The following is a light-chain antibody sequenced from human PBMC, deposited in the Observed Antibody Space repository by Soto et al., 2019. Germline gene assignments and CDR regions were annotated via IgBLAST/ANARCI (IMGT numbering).Light chain of an antibody. Sequence: DIQMTQSPSTLSASVGDRVTITCRASQSISSWLAWYQQQPGKAPKLLIYKASSLESGVPSRFSVSGSGTEFTLTISSLQPDDFATYYCQQYNSLWTFGQGTKVDIK. CDR2: KAS. V-gene: IGKV1-5*03. J-gene: IGKJ1*01. CDR1: QSISSW. CDR3: QQYNSLWT.